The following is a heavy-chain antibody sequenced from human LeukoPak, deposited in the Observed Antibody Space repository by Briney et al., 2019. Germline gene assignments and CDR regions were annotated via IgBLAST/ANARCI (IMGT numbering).Heavy chain of an antibody. CDR3: AKDQEYGIAALDAFDI. J-gene: IGHJ3*02. V-gene: IGHV3-23*01. D-gene: IGHD6-25*01. CDR1: GFTFSSYA. Sequence: GGSLRLSCAASGFTFSSYAMSWVRQAPGKGLEWVSAISGSGGSTYYADSVKDRFTISRDNSKNTLYLQMNSLRAEDTAVYYCAKDQEYGIAALDAFDIWGQGTMVTVSS. CDR2: ISGSGGST.